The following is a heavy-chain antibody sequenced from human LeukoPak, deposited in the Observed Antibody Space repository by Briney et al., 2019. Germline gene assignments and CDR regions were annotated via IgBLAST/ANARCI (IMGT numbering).Heavy chain of an antibody. CDR2: ISSSGSTI. CDR1: GFTFKNAW. Sequence: GGSLRLSCEASGFTFKNAWMIWVRQAPGKGLEWVSYISSSGSTIYYADSVKGRFTISRDNAKNSLYLQMNSLRAEDTAVYYCAREGAAAPGAFDIWGQGTMVTVSS. CDR3: AREGAAAPGAFDI. J-gene: IGHJ3*02. V-gene: IGHV3-11*01. D-gene: IGHD6-13*01.